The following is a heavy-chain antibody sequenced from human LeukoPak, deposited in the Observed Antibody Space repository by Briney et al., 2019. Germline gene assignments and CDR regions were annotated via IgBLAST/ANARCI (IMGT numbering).Heavy chain of an antibody. CDR2: IYTSGST. Sequence: PPQTLSLACTVSGGSISSGSYYWSWIRQPAGKGLEWIGRIYTSGSTNYNPSLKSRVTISVDTSKNQFSLRLSSVTAADTAVYYCARDKQPGDQWGQGTLVTVSS. V-gene: IGHV4-61*02. D-gene: IGHD6-13*01. CDR3: ARDKQPGDQ. CDR1: GGSISSGSYY. J-gene: IGHJ5*02.